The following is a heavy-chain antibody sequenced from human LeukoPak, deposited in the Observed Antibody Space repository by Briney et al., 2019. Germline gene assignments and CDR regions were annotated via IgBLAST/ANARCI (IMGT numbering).Heavy chain of an antibody. CDR3: ARYDFILISYFDL. V-gene: IGHV3-53*01. CDR2: IYSGGST. CDR1: GFTVSSNY. J-gene: IGHJ2*01. Sequence: GGSLRLSCAASGFTVSSNYMSWVRQAPGKGLEWVSVIYSGGSTYYADSVKGRFTISRDNSKNTLYLQMNSLRAEDTAVYHCARYDFILISYFDLWGRGTLVTVSS. D-gene: IGHD3-3*01.